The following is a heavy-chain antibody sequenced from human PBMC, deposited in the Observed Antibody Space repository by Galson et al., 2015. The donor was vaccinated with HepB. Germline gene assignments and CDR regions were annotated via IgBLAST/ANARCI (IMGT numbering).Heavy chain of an antibody. CDR2: INTNGRST. V-gene: IGHV3-64D*06. D-gene: IGHD2-21*01. CDR3: VKGVRSDSYYYNMDV. Sequence: SLRLSCAASGFTLSSYVMYWVRQAPGKGLEYVSAINTNGRSTYYADSVKGRFTISRDNAKNTLYLQMSTLRAEDTGVYYCVKGVRSDSYYYNMDVWGQGTTVAVSS. J-gene: IGHJ6*02. CDR1: GFTLSSYV.